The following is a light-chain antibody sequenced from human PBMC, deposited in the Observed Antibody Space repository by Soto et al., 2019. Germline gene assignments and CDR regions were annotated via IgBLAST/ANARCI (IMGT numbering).Light chain of an antibody. CDR3: SSYSTMATYV. Sequence: HSVLTQPASVSGSPGQSITISCTGTSSDVGRYYYVSWYQQHPGKAPKLMVSEVSHRPSGVSNRFSGSKSGNTASLTISGLQAEDEAHYYCSSYSTMATYVFGAGTKVTVX. V-gene: IGLV2-14*01. CDR2: EVS. CDR1: SSDVGRYYY. J-gene: IGLJ1*01.